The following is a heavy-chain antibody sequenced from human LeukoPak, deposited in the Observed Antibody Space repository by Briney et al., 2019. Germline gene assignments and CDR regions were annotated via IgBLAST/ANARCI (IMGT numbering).Heavy chain of an antibody. CDR1: GYTFTSYY. J-gene: IGHJ5*02. V-gene: IGHV1-46*01. D-gene: IGHD1-26*01. Sequence: ASVKVSCKSSGYTFTSYYMHWVRQAPGQGPEWMGIIKPSGGSTNYAQKFQGRVTMTRDTSTSTVYMELSSLRSEDTAVYYCAGDNSGGGSAYNWFDPWGQGTLVTVSS. CDR3: AGDNSGGGSAYNWFDP. CDR2: IKPSGGST.